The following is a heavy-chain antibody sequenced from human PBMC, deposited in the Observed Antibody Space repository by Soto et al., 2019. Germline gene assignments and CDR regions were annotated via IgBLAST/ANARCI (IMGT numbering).Heavy chain of an antibody. V-gene: IGHV4-31*03. CDR3: ARGGSGWHNWFDP. J-gene: IGHJ5*02. CDR1: GGSLSSGGYY. D-gene: IGHD6-19*01. Sequence: QVQLLESGPGLVKTSQTLSLTCTVSGGSLSSGGYYWSWLRQHPGRGLEWIGYIYYSGTTYYNPSLKRRLTISVDTSKNQFSLKMRSVTAADTAVYYCARGGSGWHNWFDPWGQGTLVTVSS. CDR2: IYYSGTT.